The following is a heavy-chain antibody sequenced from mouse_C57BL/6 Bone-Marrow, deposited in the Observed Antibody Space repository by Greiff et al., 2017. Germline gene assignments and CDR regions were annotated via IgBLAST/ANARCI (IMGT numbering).Heavy chain of an antibody. CDR3: AISTGY. D-gene: IGHD1-1*01. V-gene: IGHV1-61*01. J-gene: IGHJ2*01. CDR2: SYPSDSET. CDR1: GYTFTSYW. Sequence: QVQLQQPGAELVRPGSSVKLSCKASGYTFTSYWMDWVKQRPGQGLEWIGNSYPSDSETHYNQKFKDKATLTVDKSSSTAYMQLSSLTAEDSAVYYCAISTGYWGQGTTHTVSS.